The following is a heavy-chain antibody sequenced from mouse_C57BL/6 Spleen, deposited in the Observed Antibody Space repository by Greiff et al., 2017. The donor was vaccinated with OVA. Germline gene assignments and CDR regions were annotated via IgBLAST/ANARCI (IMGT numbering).Heavy chain of an antibody. CDR2: IWRGGST. CDR1: GFSLTSYG. Sequence: QVQLKQSGPGLVQPSQSLSITCTVSGFSLTSYGVHWVRQSPGKGLEWLGVIWRGGSTDYNAAFMSRLSTTKDNSKSPVFFKMNSLQADDTAIYYCAKKASYDYDRNYAMDYWGQGTTVTVSS. V-gene: IGHV2-5*01. D-gene: IGHD2-4*01. J-gene: IGHJ4*01. CDR3: AKKASYDYDRNYAMDY.